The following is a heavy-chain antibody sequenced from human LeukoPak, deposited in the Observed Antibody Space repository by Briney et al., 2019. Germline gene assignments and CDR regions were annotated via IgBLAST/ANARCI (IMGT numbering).Heavy chain of an antibody. V-gene: IGHV1-69*05. Sequence: GASVKVSCKTSGDTFSNVAISWVRQAPGQGPEWMGDIIPKFGTTNYAQKFRGRVSITTDDSTTTAYMELSRLKSDDTAVYYCARRSRQPRHAYFDYWGLGTLVTVSS. CDR1: GDTFSNVA. CDR2: IIPKFGTT. J-gene: IGHJ4*02. D-gene: IGHD1-1*01. CDR3: ARRSRQPRHAYFDY.